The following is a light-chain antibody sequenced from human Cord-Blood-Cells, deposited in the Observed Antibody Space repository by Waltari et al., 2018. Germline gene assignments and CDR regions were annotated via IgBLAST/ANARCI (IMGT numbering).Light chain of an antibody. CDR3: QAWDSSTVV. V-gene: IGLV3-1*01. CDR1: KSEDKY. J-gene: IGLJ2*01. Sequence: SYELTQPPSVSVSPGQTASITCPGAKSEDKYACWDLQKPGQSPVLVIYQDSKRPSGIPERFSGSNSGHTATLTISGTQAMDEADYYCQAWDSSTVVFGGGTKLTVL. CDR2: QDS.